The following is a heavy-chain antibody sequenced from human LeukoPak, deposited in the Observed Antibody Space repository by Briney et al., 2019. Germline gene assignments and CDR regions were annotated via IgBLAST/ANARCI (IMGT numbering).Heavy chain of an antibody. J-gene: IGHJ4*02. V-gene: IGHV3-23*01. CDR1: GFTCSSYA. CDR3: AKDRYSSSSDGNFDY. D-gene: IGHD6-6*01. Sequence: GGSLRLSRAASGFTCSSYAMIWVRQAPGKGLEWVSAISGSGGSTYYADSVKGRFTISRDNSKNTMYLQMNSLRAEDTAVYYCAKDRYSSSSDGNFDYWGQGTLVTVSS. CDR2: ISGSGGST.